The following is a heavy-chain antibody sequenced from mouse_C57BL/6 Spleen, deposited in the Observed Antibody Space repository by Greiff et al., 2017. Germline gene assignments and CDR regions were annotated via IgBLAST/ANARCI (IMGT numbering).Heavy chain of an antibody. D-gene: IGHD2-4*01. CDR2: IYPGDGDT. J-gene: IGHJ2*01. Sequence: QVQLQQSGPELVKPGASVKISCKASGYAFSSSWMNWVKQRPGKGLEWIGRIYPGDGDTNYNGKFKGKATLTAVKSSSTAYMQLSSLTSEDSAVYFCAIYYDYEYYFDYWGQGTTLTVSS. CDR3: AIYYDYEYYFDY. V-gene: IGHV1-82*01. CDR1: GYAFSSSW.